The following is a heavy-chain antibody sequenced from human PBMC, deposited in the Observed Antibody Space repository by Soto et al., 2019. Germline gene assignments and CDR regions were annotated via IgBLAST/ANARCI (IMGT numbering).Heavy chain of an antibody. CDR1: GFTFSQYA. Sequence: GGSLRLSCAASGFTFSQYALNWVRQAPGKGLEWVAVILYDGTIKHYADSVKGRFTVSRDNSKNTVYLQMDSLTPEDTGVYYCARAARVEALNWFDTWGQGTLVTVSS. J-gene: IGHJ5*02. D-gene: IGHD6-6*01. CDR3: ARAARVEALNWFDT. V-gene: IGHV3-30-3*01. CDR2: ILYDGTIK.